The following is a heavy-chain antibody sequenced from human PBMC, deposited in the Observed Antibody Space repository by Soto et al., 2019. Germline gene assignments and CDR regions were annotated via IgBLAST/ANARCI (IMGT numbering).Heavy chain of an antibody. CDR2: IKQDGSEK. V-gene: IGHV3-7*01. CDR1: GFTFSSYW. D-gene: IGHD5-12*01. CDR3: ARDPNIVATMGSIYYYYGMDV. J-gene: IGHJ6*02. Sequence: ESGGGLVQPGGSLRLSCAASGFTFSSYWMSWVRRAPGKGLEWVANIKQDGSEKYYVDSVKGRFTISRDNAKNSLYLQMNSLRAEDTAVYYCARDPNIVATMGSIYYYYGMDVWGQGTTVTVSS.